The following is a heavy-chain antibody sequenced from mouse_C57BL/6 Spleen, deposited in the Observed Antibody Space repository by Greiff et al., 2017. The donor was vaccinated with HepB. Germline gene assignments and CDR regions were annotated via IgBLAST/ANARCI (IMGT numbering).Heavy chain of an antibody. CDR2: INPNNGGT. Sequence: EVQLQQSGPELVKPGASVKMSCKASGYTFTDYHMHWVKQSHGKSLEWIGYINPNNGGTSYNQKFKGKATLTVNKSSSTAYMELRSLTSEDSAVYYCAREYDGYYVYLAYWGQGTLVTVAA. J-gene: IGHJ3*01. D-gene: IGHD2-3*01. CDR1: GYTFTDYH. CDR3: AREYDGYYVYLAY. V-gene: IGHV1-22*01.